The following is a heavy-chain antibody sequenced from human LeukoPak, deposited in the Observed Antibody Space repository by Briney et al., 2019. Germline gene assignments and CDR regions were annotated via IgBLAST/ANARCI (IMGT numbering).Heavy chain of an antibody. Sequence: SETLSLTCAVYGGSFSGYYWSWIRQPPGKGLEWIGEINHSGSTNYNPSLKSRVTISVDTSKNQFSLKLSSVTAADTAVYYCAGHGFSLHVDTAMPNYNWFDPWGQGTLVTVSS. CDR3: AGHGFSLHVDTAMPNYNWFDP. CDR2: INHSGST. J-gene: IGHJ5*02. D-gene: IGHD5-18*01. V-gene: IGHV4-34*01. CDR1: GGSFSGYY.